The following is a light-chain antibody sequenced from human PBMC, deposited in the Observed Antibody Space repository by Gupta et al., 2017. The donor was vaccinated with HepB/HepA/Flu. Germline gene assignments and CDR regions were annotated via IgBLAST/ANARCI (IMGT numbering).Light chain of an antibody. J-gene: IGKJ2*03. CDR2: AAS. CDR3: QQSYSAPRS. CDR1: QDIDKF. Sequence: DMQVTQSPSSLSVSVGYRVIITCRASQDIDKFLNWYQQKPGKAPSLLICAASNLQSGVPSRFSGSGSGTDYTLTISSLQPEDFATYYCQQSYSAPRSFGQGTKVEIK. V-gene: IGKV1-39*01.